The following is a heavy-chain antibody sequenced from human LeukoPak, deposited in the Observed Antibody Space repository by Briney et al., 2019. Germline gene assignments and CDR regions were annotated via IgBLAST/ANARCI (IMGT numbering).Heavy chain of an antibody. CDR3: ASLGSGSYYLFDAFDI. D-gene: IGHD3-10*01. V-gene: IGHV5-51*01. J-gene: IGHJ3*02. CDR2: IYPGDSDT. CDR1: GYSFTSYW. Sequence: GESLKISCKGSGYSFTSYWIGWVRQMPGKGLEWMGIIYPGDSDTRYSPSFQGQVTISADKSISTAYLQWSSLKASDTAMYYCASLGSGSYYLFDAFDIWGQGTMVTVSS.